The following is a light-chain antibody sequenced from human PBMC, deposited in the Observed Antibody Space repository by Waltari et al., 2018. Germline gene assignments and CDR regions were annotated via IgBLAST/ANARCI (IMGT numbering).Light chain of an antibody. V-gene: IGKV4-1*01. CDR3: QQYYTNPRT. CDR1: QSVLYNSNNKNY. J-gene: IGKJ1*01. CDR2: WAS. Sequence: QSPDSLTVSLGERATINCKSNQSVLYNSNNKNYVAWYQQKPGQPPKLLIYWASTRQSGVPDRFSGSGSGTDFTLTISSLQAEDVAVYHCQQYYTNPRTFGQGTKVEIK.